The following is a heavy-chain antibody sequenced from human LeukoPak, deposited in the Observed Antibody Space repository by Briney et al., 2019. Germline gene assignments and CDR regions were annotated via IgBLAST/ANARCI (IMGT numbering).Heavy chain of an antibody. CDR3: ATPEVGAPWDFDY. Sequence: ASVKVSCKVSGYTLTELSMHWVRQAPGKGLEWMGGFDPEDGETIYAQKFQGRVTMTGDTSTDTAYMELSSLRSEDTAVYYCATPEVGAPWDFDYWGQGTLVTVSS. CDR1: GYTLTELS. V-gene: IGHV1-24*01. D-gene: IGHD1-26*01. J-gene: IGHJ4*02. CDR2: FDPEDGET.